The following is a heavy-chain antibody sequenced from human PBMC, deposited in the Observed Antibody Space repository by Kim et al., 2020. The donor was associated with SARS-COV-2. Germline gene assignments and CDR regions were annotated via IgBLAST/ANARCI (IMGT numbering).Heavy chain of an antibody. CDR1: GYTFTSYY. J-gene: IGHJ6*02. D-gene: IGHD4-17*01. V-gene: IGHV1-46*01. CDR3: ARDLTTVVIPSGYYYGMDV. Sequence: ASVKVSCKASGYTFTSYYMHWVRQAPGQGLEWMGIINPSGGNTSYAQKFQGRVTMTRDTSTSTVYMELSSLRSEDTAVYYCARDLTTVVIPSGYYYGMDVWGQGTTVTVSS. CDR2: INPSGGNT.